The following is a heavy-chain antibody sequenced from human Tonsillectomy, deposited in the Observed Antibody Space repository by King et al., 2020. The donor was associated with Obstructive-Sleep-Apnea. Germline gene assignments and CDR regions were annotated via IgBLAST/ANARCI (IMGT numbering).Heavy chain of an antibody. CDR3: AKGKGAYCGGDCFSRVMDV. D-gene: IGHD2-21*02. J-gene: IGHJ6*02. CDR2: ISGTGGST. CDR1: GFTFSNYA. Sequence: DVQLVESGGGLVQPGGSLRLSCAASGFTFSNYAMSWVRQAPGKGLEWVSVISGTGGSTHYADSVKGRFTISRDNSKNTRYLQMNSLRAEDTALYYCAKGKGAYCGGDCFSRVMDVWGQGTTVTVSS. V-gene: IGHV3-23*04.